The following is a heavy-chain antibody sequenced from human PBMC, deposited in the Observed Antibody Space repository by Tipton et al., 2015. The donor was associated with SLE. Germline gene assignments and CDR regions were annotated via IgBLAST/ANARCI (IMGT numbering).Heavy chain of an antibody. CDR3: ARAPLFGVVTVRGPFDY. CDR1: GGSVNGHY. J-gene: IGHJ4*02. V-gene: IGHV4-59*02. CDR2: IYYKGST. D-gene: IGHD3-3*01. Sequence: TLSLTCTVSGGSVNGHYWNWIRQAPGKGLEWIGYIYYKGSTDYKSSLKSRLTISIDTSKNQVSLKLNSVTAADTAVYYCARAPLFGVVTVRGPFDYWGQGTLVTVSS.